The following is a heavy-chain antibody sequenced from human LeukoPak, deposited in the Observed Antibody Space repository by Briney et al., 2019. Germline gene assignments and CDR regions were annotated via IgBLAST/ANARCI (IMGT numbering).Heavy chain of an antibody. CDR2: ISGTGSSI. D-gene: IGHD3-22*01. Sequence: GGSLRLSCTASGFTFSSYAMSWVRQAPGKGLEWVSVISGTGSSIYYVDSVKGRFTISRDNSKNTLYLQMNSLRAEDTAVYYCXXXXXXXXYDSSGYSPVYYFDYWGQGTLVTVSS. CDR3: XXXXXXXXYDSSGYSPVYYFDY. CDR1: GFTFSSYA. J-gene: IGHJ4*02. V-gene: IGHV3-23*01.